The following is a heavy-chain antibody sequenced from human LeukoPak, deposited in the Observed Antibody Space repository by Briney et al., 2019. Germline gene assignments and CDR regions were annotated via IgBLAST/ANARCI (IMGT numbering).Heavy chain of an antibody. CDR2: IYYSGST. CDR3: ARQGMLSGTTFYFDY. V-gene: IGHV4-39*01. J-gene: IGHJ4*02. Sequence: SETLSLTCTVSGGSISSSSYYWGWIRQPPGKGLERIGSIYYSGSTYYNPSLKSRVAISVDTSKNQFSLKLSSVTAADTAVYYCARQGMLSGTTFYFDYWGQGTLVTVSS. CDR1: GGSISSSSYY. D-gene: IGHD1-7*01.